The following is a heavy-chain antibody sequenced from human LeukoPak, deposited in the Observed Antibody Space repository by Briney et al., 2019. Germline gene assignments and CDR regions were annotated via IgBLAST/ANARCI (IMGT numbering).Heavy chain of an antibody. CDR1: GFTFSSYS. CDR3: AKKGATTGDFDY. Sequence: GGSLRLSCAASGFTFSSYSMNWVRQAPGKGPEWVSAISGSGGDTYYADSVKGRFTISRDNSKNTLYLQMNSLRAEDTAVYYCAKKGATTGDFDYWGQGTLVTVSS. V-gene: IGHV3-23*01. CDR2: ISGSGGDT. J-gene: IGHJ4*02. D-gene: IGHD1-26*01.